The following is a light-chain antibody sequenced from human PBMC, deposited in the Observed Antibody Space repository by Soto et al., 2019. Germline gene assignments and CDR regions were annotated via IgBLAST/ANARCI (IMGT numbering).Light chain of an antibody. CDR2: DGS. CDR1: QSVSGY. J-gene: IGKJ3*01. Sequence: EIVLTQSPATLSLSPGERATLSCRASQSVSGYLAWYHQKPGQAPRLLIYDGSHRAAGIPSRFSGSGSGTDFTLTISGPEPEDFAVYYCQQRSNWLISFGPGTKVDIK. CDR3: QQRSNWLIS. V-gene: IGKV3-11*01.